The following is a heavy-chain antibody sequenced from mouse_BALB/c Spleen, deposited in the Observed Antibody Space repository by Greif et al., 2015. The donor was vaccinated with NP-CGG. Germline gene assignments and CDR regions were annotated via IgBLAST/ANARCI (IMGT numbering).Heavy chain of an antibody. V-gene: IGHV5-6*01. CDR2: ISSGGSYT. CDR3: ARQREFDY. Sequence: EVQLVESGGDLVKPGGSLKLSCAASGFTFSSYGMSWVRQTPDKRLEWVATISSGGSYTYYPDSVKGRFTISRDNAKNTLYLQMSSLKSEDTAMYYCARQREFDYWGQDTTLTVSS. J-gene: IGHJ2*01. CDR1: GFTFSSYG.